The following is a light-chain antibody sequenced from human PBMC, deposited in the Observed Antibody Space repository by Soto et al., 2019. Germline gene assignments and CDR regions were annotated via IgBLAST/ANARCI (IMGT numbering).Light chain of an antibody. V-gene: IGLV2-11*01. CDR2: VVT. CDR3: CSYAGSYTWV. J-gene: IGLJ2*01. CDR1: SSDVGAYDY. Sequence: QSALTQPRSVSESPGQSVTISCTGTSSDVGAYDYVSWYQQHPGKAPQLMIYVVTKRPSGVPHRFSGSRSGNTASLTISGLQAEDDADYYCCSYAGSYTWVFGGGTKLTVL.